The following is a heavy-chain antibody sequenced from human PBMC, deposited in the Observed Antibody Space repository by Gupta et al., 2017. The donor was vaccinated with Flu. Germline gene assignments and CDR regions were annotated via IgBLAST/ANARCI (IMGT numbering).Heavy chain of an antibody. CDR2: IYHSGNT. Sequence: QRLQESGPGLVKPSETLSLTCNVSSGSISSSTYYWGWIRQAPGKGLEWIVNIYHSGNTYYNPSLKSRVTISVATSKNQFTLKLSSVTAADTAVYYCARHFSASAGGWYFDYWGQGTLVTVSS. CDR3: ARHFSASAGGWYFDY. J-gene: IGHJ4*02. D-gene: IGHD3-10*01. V-gene: IGHV4-39*01. CDR1: SGSISSSTYY.